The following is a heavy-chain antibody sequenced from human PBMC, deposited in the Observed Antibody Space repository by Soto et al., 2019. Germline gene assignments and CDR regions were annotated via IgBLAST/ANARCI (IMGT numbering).Heavy chain of an antibody. CDR1: GFTFSSYG. J-gene: IGHJ6*02. V-gene: IGHV3-30*18. Sequence: GGSLKLSCAASGFTFSSYGMHWVRQAPGKGLEWVAVISYDGSNKYYADSVKGRFTISRDNSKNTLYLQMNSLRAEDTAVYYCAKKGMDVWGQGTTVTVSS. CDR3: AKKGMDV. CDR2: ISYDGSNK.